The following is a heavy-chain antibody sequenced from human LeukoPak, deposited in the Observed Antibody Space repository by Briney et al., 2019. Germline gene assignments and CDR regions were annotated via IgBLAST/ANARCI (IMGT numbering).Heavy chain of an antibody. CDR2: ISSSSSYI. CDR3: ARDLGYYDSSGYWGYAFDI. D-gene: IGHD3-22*01. CDR1: GFTFSSYS. J-gene: IGHJ3*02. V-gene: IGHV3-21*01. Sequence: PGGSLRLSXAASGFTFSSYSMNWVRQAPGKGLEWVSSISSSSSYIYYADSVKGRFTISRDNAKNSLYLQMNSLRAEDTAVYYCARDLGYYDSSGYWGYAFDIWGQGTMVTVSS.